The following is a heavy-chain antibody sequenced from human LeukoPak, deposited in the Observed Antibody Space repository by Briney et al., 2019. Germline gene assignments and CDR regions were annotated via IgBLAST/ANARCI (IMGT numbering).Heavy chain of an antibody. CDR1: GFTFSTYW. J-gene: IGHJ4*02. CDR2: IDSDRGTT. CDR3: VSGPAGTSY. Sequence: PGGSLRLSCAASGFTFSTYWMHWVRQAPGKGLVWVSRIDSDRGTTSYADSVRGRFTISRDNAKNTLFLQMNSLRGDDTAVYYCVSGPAGTSYWGQGTLVTVSS. V-gene: IGHV3-74*01. D-gene: IGHD2-2*01.